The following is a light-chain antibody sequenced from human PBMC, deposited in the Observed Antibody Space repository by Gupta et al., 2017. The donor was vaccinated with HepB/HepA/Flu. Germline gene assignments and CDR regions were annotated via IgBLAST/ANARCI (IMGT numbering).Light chain of an antibody. CDR2: AAS. CDR1: QSISSY. CDR3: QETYDTPRT. Sequence: IHMTQSLSSLSASVGDRVTITCRASQSISSYVNWYQKTPGTAPELLIDAASTVQTGVPSRSSGSGSGTDFTLTVSRLQPEDFATYYCQETYDTPRTFGGGTKVEIK. V-gene: IGKV1-39*01. J-gene: IGKJ4*01.